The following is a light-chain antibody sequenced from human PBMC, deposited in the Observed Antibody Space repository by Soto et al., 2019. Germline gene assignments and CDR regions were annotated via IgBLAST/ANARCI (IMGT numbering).Light chain of an antibody. J-gene: IGLJ1*01. CDR3: CSCAGSTTQTYV. CDR2: EVS. CDR1: HSDVGSYNL. Sequence: QSALTQPASVSGSPGQSITISCTGTHSDVGSYNLVSWYQQHPGKAPKVIIYEVSERPSGVSDRFSGSKSGNTASLMISGLQAEDEADYYCCSCAGSTTQTYVFGSGTKLTVL. V-gene: IGLV2-23*02.